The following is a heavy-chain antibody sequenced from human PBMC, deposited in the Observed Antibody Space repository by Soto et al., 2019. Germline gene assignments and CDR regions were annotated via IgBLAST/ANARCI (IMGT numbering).Heavy chain of an antibody. CDR1: GGSISSGGYY. J-gene: IGHJ4*02. CDR3: ARAASSTAIARPPHQSCVDY. V-gene: IGHV4-31*03. CDR2: IYYSGST. Sequence: SETLSLTCTVSGGSISSGGYYWSWIRQHPGKGLEWIGYIYYSGSTYYNPSLKSRVTISVDTSKNQFSLKLSSVTAPDTAVYYCARAASSTAIARPPHQSCVDYWGQGTLVTVSS. D-gene: IGHD6-6*01.